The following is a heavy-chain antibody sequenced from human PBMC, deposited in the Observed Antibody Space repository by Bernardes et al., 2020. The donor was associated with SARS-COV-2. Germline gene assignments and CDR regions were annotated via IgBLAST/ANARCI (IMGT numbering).Heavy chain of an antibody. CDR2: ISTSGYT. J-gene: IGHJ4*02. CDR1: GGSITSGTYY. CDR3: AKISRDISAGGPFDS. D-gene: IGHD6-13*01. V-gene: IGHV4-61*02. Sequence: SETLSLTCTVSGGSITSGTYYWSWIRQPAGEGLEWIGRISTSGYTNYNPSLRSRLTISLDTSKNQFSLRLSSVTAADTAVYYCAKISRDISAGGPFDSWGQGTLVTVSS.